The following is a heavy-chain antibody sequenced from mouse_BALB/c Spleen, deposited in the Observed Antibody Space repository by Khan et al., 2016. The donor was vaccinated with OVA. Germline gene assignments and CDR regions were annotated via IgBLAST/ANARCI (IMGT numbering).Heavy chain of an antibody. J-gene: IGHJ3*01. CDR3: ARLERYGHLAD. Sequence: DVKLQESGGGLVQPGGSLILSCAASGFDFSRYWMSWARQAPGKGQEWIGEINPGSRTINYTPSLKDKFIISRDNAKNTLYLQMRRVRSEDTALYYCARLERYGHLADWGQGTLATVSA. V-gene: IGHV4-2*02. CDR2: INPGSRTI. D-gene: IGHD2-14*01. CDR1: GFDFSRYW.